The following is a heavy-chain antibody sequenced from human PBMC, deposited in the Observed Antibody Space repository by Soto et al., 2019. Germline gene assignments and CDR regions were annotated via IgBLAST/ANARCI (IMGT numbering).Heavy chain of an antibody. CDR2: ISAYNGNT. V-gene: IGHV1-18*01. J-gene: IGHJ4*02. D-gene: IGHD6-13*01. Sequence: ASVKVSYKASGYTFTSYGISWVRQAPGQGLEWMGWISAYNGNTNYAQKLQGRVTMTTDTSTSTAYMELRSLRSDDTAVYYCARDWVAAGPFDYWGQGTMGTVSS. CDR1: GYTFTSYG. CDR3: ARDWVAAGPFDY.